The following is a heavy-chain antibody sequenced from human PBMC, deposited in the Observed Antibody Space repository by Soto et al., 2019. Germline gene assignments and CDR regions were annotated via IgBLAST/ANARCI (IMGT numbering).Heavy chain of an antibody. J-gene: IGHJ6*02. CDR2: ISNTGVTT. D-gene: IGHD1-1*01. Sequence: GGSLRLSCAASGFPFNSYTMNWVRQAPGKGLEWVSAISNTGVTTFYADSVRGRFTISRDNSKNTLYLQTNSLRAEDTAVYFCAKDKTGVRGGYYYYGVDVWGQGTTVTSP. CDR1: GFPFNSYT. CDR3: AKDKTGVRGGYYYYGVDV. V-gene: IGHV3-23*01.